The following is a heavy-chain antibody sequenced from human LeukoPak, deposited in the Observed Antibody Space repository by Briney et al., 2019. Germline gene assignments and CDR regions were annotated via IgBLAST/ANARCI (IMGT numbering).Heavy chain of an antibody. CDR3: ARVDYYGSGSYYNPFDY. CDR2: INPNSGGT. Sequence: ASVKVSCKASGYTFTGYYMHWVRQAPGQGLEWMGWINPNSGGTNYAQKFQGRVTMTRDTSISTAYMELSRLRSDDTAVYYCARVDYYGSGSYYNPFDYWGQGTLVTVSS. CDR1: GYTFTGYY. J-gene: IGHJ4*02. V-gene: IGHV1-2*02. D-gene: IGHD3-10*01.